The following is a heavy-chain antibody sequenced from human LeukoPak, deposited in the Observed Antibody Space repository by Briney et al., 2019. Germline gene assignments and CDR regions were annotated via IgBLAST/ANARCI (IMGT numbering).Heavy chain of an antibody. CDR1: GFAFSSYA. V-gene: IGHV3-23*01. Sequence: GGSLRLSCAASGFAFSSYAMSWVRQAPGKGLEWVSATSGSGGRTYYADSVKGRFTISRDNSKNTLYLQMNSLRAEDTAVYYCAKVRYFDWLSPFNWFDPWGQGTLVTVSS. J-gene: IGHJ5*02. D-gene: IGHD3-9*01. CDR2: TSGSGGRT. CDR3: AKVRYFDWLSPFNWFDP.